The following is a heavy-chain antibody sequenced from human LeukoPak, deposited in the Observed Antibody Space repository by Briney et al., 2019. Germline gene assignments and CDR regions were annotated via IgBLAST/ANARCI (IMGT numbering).Heavy chain of an antibody. CDR3: ARDRHGDRHSSSGSDFDY. D-gene: IGHD6-6*01. J-gene: IGHJ4*02. CDR1: GGSISSGSYY. Sequence: SETLSLTCTVSGGSISSGSYYWSWIRQPAGKGLEWIGRIYTSGSTNYNPSLKSRVTISVDTSKNQFSLKLSSVTAADTAVYYCARDRHGDRHSSSGSDFDYWGQGTLVTVSS. CDR2: IYTSGST. V-gene: IGHV4-61*02.